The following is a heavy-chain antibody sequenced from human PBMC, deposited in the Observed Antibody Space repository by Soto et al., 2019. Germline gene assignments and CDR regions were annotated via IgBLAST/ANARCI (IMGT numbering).Heavy chain of an antibody. CDR3: GKERRGSGWSVCNF. J-gene: IGHJ4*02. CDR2: ISGGGDSA. V-gene: IGHV3-23*01. Sequence: VQLLESGGGLVQPGGSLRLSCAASGFIFRDYAMNWVRQVPGKGLEWVSDISGGGDSARSADSVKGRFTISRDNSRNTLYLQINSLRVDDTAVYYCGKERRGSGWSVCNFWGQGTLVTVSS. CDR1: GFIFRDYA. D-gene: IGHD6-19*01.